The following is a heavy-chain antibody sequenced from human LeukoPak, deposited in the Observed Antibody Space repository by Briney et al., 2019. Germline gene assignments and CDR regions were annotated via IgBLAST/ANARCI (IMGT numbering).Heavy chain of an antibody. V-gene: IGHV4-59*12. Sequence: SETLSLTCTVSGGSISSYYWSWIRQPPGKGLEWIGYIYYSGSTNYNPSLKSRVTISVDTPKNQFSLKLSSVTAADTAVYYCASLISGITGTTRYMDVWGKGTTVTVSS. CDR3: ASLISGITGTTRYMDV. D-gene: IGHD1-7*01. CDR2: IYYSGST. J-gene: IGHJ6*03. CDR1: GGSISSYY.